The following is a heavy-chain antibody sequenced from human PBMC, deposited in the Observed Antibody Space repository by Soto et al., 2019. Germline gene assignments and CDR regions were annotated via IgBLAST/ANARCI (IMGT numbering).Heavy chain of an antibody. CDR2: IYPGDSDT. J-gene: IGHJ6*02. CDR3: TASIFYYGMDV. CDR1: GYTFTNYW. V-gene: IGHV5-51*01. Sequence: GESLKISCKGSGYTFTNYWIGWVRQMPGKGLEWMGIIYPGDSDTKYNPSFQGQVTISADKSITTTYLRWTSLKASDTAIYYCTASIFYYGMDVWGQGTTVTVSS.